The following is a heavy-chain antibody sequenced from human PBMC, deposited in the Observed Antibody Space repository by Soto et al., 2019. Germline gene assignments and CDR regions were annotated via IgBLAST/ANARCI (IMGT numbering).Heavy chain of an antibody. Sequence: SETLYLTCAAYGGSFSVSYGAGSCKPQGKGRGWIGEINHSGSTNYNPSLKSRVTISVDTSKNQFSLKLSSVTAADTAVYYCARGSYDYIWGSYLLSNWFDPWGQGTLVTVSS. D-gene: IGHD3-16*02. CDR3: ARGSYDYIWGSYLLSNWFDP. CDR2: INHSGST. J-gene: IGHJ5*02. CDR1: GGSFSVS. V-gene: IGHV4-34*01.